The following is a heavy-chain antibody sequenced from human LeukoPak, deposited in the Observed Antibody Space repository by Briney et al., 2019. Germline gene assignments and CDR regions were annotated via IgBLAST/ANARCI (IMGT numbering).Heavy chain of an antibody. V-gene: IGHV1-46*01. CDR3: ARDGGLSGHYYYYYMDV. D-gene: IGHD2-15*01. CDR1: GYTFTSYY. CDR2: INPSGGST. J-gene: IGHJ6*03. Sequence: GASVKVSCKASGYTFTSYYMHWVRQAPGQGLEWMGIINPSGGSTSYAQKFQGRVTMTRDMSTSTVYMELSSLRSEDTAVYYCARDGGLSGHYYYYYMDVWGKGTTVTVSS.